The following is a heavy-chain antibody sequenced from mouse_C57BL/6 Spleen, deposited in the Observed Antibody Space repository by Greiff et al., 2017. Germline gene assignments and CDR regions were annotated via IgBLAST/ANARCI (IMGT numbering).Heavy chain of an antibody. CDR3: ALDYDGSSGFAY. CDR2: IDPEDGET. V-gene: IGHV14-2*01. J-gene: IGHJ3*01. Sequence: EVQLQQSGAELVKPGASVKLSCTASGFNIKDYYMPWVKQRTEQGLEWIGRIDPEDGETKYAPKFQGKATITADTSSNTAYLQLSSLTSEDTAVYYCALDYDGSSGFAYWGQGTLVTVSA. CDR1: GFNIKDYY. D-gene: IGHD1-1*01.